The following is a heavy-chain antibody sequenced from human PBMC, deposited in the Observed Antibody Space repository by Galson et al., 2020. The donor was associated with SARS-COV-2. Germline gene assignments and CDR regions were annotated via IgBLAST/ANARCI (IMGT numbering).Heavy chain of an antibody. CDR2: IRSKANGGTT. CDR1: GFTFGDYA. Sequence: GGSLRLSCTASGFTFGDYAMSWFRQAPGTGLEWVGFIRSKANGGTTADAASVKGRFTISRDDSKSIAYLQMNSLKTEDTAVYYCTRGYYYYGSGSYGFDIWGQGTMVTVSS. CDR3: TRGYYYYGSGSYGFDI. D-gene: IGHD3-10*01. V-gene: IGHV3-49*03. J-gene: IGHJ3*02.